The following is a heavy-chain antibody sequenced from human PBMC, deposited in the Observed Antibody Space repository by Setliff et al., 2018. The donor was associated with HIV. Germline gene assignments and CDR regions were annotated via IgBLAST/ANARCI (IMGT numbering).Heavy chain of an antibody. V-gene: IGHV3-11*04. Sequence: GGSLRLSCAASGFTFSDYSMSWIRQAPGKGLEWVAYIPSSGSSRYYADSVKGRFTISRDNAGNSLYLQMNSLRDDDTAMYYCACPKEGYSGSGGAFENWGQGTMVTVSS. CDR2: IPSSGSSR. D-gene: IGHD3-10*01. CDR1: GFTFSDYS. CDR3: ACPKEGYSGSGGAFEN. J-gene: IGHJ3*02.